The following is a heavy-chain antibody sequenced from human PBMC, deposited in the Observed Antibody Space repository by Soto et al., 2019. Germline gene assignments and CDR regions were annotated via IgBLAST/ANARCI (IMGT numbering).Heavy chain of an antibody. CDR2: IYYSGST. CDR1: GGSISSSSYY. D-gene: IGHD2-15*01. V-gene: IGHV4-39*07. J-gene: IGHJ4*02. CDR3: ARGALEMVVAATTYIDY. Sequence: SETLSLTCTVSGGSISSSSYYWGWIRQPPGKGLEWIGSIYYSGSTYYNPSLKSRVTISVDTSKNQFSLKLSSVTAADTAVYYCARGALEMVVAATTYIDYWGQGTLVTVSS.